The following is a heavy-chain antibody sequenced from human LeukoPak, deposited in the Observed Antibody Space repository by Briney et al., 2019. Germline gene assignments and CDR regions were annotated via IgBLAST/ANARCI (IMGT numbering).Heavy chain of an antibody. D-gene: IGHD3-10*01. Sequence: ASVKVSCKASGYTFTSHYMHWVRQAPGQGLEWMGWINPNSGGTNYAQKFQGRVTMTRDTSISTAYMELSRLRSDDTAVYYCASGPGSYYPSVDYWGQGTLVTVSS. CDR2: INPNSGGT. CDR3: ASGPGSYYPSVDY. J-gene: IGHJ4*02. CDR1: GYTFTSHY. V-gene: IGHV1-2*02.